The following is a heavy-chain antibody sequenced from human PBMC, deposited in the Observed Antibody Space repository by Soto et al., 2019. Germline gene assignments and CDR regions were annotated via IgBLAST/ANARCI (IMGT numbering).Heavy chain of an antibody. CDR2: IYEGGNT. CDR1: GGSIISDGYS. J-gene: IGHJ4*02. D-gene: IGHD2-15*01. V-gene: IGHV4-30-2*01. CDR3: ARGGGYDSFDF. Sequence: ASETLSLTCAVSGGSIISDGYSWSWIRQPPGKGLQWIGHIYEGGNTYYTPSLESRVAISTDKSKNQFSLRLSSVTAADTAVYYCARGGGYDSFDFWGQGIQVTVSS.